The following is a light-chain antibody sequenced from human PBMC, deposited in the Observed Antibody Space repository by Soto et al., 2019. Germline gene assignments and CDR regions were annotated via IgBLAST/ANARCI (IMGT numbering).Light chain of an antibody. Sequence: QSALTQPASVSGSPGQSITISCTGTSSDVGGYIVVSWYQQEPGKAPKLMIYEGSKRPSGVSNRFSGSKSGNTASLTISGLQAEDEAHYYCCSYVGGDTYLIFGGGTKLTVL. V-gene: IGLV2-23*01. CDR3: CSYVGGDTYLI. J-gene: IGLJ2*01. CDR2: EGS. CDR1: SSDVGGYIV.